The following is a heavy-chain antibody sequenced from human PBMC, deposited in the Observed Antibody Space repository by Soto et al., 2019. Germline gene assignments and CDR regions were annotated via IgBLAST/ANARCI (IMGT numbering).Heavy chain of an antibody. CDR2: IDHSGST. J-gene: IGHJ5*02. D-gene: IGHD2-15*01. Sequence: QVQLQESGPGLVKPSGTLSLTCAVSSASISSSNWWSWVRQAPGKGLEWIGEIDHSGSTNYKSSLKRMFTKSVDQSTNQFCLKLSSVTAADTAVYYCARADCSGGSCYSSANWFDPWGQGTLVTVSS. V-gene: IGHV4-4*02. CDR1: SASISSSNW. CDR3: ARADCSGGSCYSSANWFDP.